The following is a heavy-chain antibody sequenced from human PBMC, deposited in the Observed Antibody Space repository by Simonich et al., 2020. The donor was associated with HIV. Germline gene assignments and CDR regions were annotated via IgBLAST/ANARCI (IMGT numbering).Heavy chain of an antibody. J-gene: IGHJ4*02. CDR3: ARDGRKGSSTSCSDY. D-gene: IGHD2-2*01. CDR2: ISSSSSYI. V-gene: IGHV3-21*01. CDR1: GFTFSSYN. Sequence: EVQLVESGGGLVKPGGSLRLSCSASGFTFSSYNMNWVRQAQGKGLGWFSSISSSSSYIYYADSVKGRFTISRDNDKNSLYQKMNSLRAEYTAVYYCARDGRKGSSTSCSDYWGQGTLVTVSS.